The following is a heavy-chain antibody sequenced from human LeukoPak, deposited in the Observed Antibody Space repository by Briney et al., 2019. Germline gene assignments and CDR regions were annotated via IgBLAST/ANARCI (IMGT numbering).Heavy chain of an antibody. D-gene: IGHD6-6*01. V-gene: IGHV4-30-4*01. Sequence: PSQTLSLTCTVSGGSISSGDYYWSWIRQPPGKGLEWIGYIYYSGSTYYNPSLKSRVTISVDTSKNQFSLKLSSVTAADTAVYYCARSDTYSSSSRPFDYWGQGTLVTVSS. CDR1: GGSISSGDYY. J-gene: IGHJ4*02. CDR3: ARSDTYSSSSRPFDY. CDR2: IYYSGST.